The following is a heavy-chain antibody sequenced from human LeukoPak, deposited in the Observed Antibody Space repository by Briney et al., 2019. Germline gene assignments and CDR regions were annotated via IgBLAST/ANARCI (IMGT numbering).Heavy chain of an antibody. V-gene: IGHV3-33*06. Sequence: GGSLRLSCAASGFTFSSYGMHWVRQAPGKGLEWVAVIWYDGSNKYYADSVKGRFTISRDNSKNTLYLQMNSLRAEDTAVYYCAKDLSSSGDSYWGQGTLVTVSS. CDR1: GFTFSSYG. CDR2: IWYDGSNK. D-gene: IGHD6-19*01. J-gene: IGHJ4*02. CDR3: AKDLSSSGDSY.